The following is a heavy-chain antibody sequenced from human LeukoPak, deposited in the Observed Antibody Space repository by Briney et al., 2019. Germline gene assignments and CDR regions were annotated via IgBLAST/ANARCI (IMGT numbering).Heavy chain of an antibody. CDR1: GFTFSSYW. V-gene: IGHV3-7*05. CDR2: IKKDGSEK. J-gene: IGHJ3*02. D-gene: IGHD6-19*01. Sequence: GGSLRLSCAASGFTFSSYWMSWVRQAPGKGLEWVANIKKDGSEKYYVDSVKGRFTISRDNAKNSLYLQMNSLRAEDTAVYYCASGLGIAVAGSAFDIWGQGTMVTVSS. CDR3: ASGLGIAVAGSAFDI.